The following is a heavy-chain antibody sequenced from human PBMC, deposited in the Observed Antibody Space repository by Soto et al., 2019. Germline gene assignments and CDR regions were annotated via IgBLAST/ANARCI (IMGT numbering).Heavy chain of an antibody. CDR3: ARAVVGPAAEYYYYGMGV. CDR2: INPNSGGT. V-gene: IGHV1-2*02. Sequence: ASVKVSCKASGYTFTGYYMHWVRQAPGQGLEWMGWINPNSGGTNYAQKFQGRVTMTRDTSISTAYMELSRLRSDDTAVYYCARAVVGPAAEYYYYGMGVWGQRTTVTVSS. CDR1: GYTFTGYY. D-gene: IGHD2-2*01. J-gene: IGHJ6*01.